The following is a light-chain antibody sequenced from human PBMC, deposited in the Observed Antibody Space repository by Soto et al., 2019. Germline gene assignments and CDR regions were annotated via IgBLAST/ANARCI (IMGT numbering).Light chain of an antibody. J-gene: IGLJ2*01. V-gene: IGLV2-14*01. Sequence: QSALTQPASVSGSPVQSITISCTGTSSDVGGYNYVSWYQQHPGKAPKLMIYEVSNRPSGVSHRFSGSKSGNTASLTISGLQAEDEADYYCSSYTSSSTLEFGGGTKLTVL. CDR2: EVS. CDR3: SSYTSSSTLE. CDR1: SSDVGGYNY.